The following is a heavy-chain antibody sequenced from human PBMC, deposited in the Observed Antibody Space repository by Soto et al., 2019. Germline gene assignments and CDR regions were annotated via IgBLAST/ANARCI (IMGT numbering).Heavy chain of an antibody. Sequence: PGGSLRLSCAASGFAFNIYAIHWVRQAPGKGLEWVAVISHDGTNRYYTDSVRGRFTISRDNSKNTVYLEMDSLRADDTALYYCTRSSGVPTPDFDYWGQGTLVTVSS. CDR3: TRSSGVPTPDFDY. J-gene: IGHJ4*02. V-gene: IGHV3-30-3*01. D-gene: IGHD3-3*01. CDR1: GFAFNIYA. CDR2: ISHDGTNR.